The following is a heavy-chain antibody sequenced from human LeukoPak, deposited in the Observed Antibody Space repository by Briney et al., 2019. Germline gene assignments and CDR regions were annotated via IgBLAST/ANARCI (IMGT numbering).Heavy chain of an antibody. CDR2: IYYGGST. V-gene: IGHV4-59*11. D-gene: IGHD1-14*01. Sequence: SETLSLTCTVSGGSISSHYWSWIRQPPGKGLEWIGYIYYGGSTNYNPSLKSRVTISVDTSKNQFSLKLSSVTAADTAVYYCARGPLTTFDPWGQGTLVTVSS. CDR1: GGSISSHY. CDR3: ARGPLTTFDP. J-gene: IGHJ5*02.